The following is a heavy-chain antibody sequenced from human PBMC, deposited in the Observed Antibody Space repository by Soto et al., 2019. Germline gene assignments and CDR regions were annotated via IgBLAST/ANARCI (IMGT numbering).Heavy chain of an antibody. CDR1: GGTFRSYT. Sequence: QVQLVQSGAEVKKPGSSVKVSCKASGGTFRSYTISWVRQAPGQGLEWMGRIIPILGIANYAQKFQGRVTITADKSTSKAYMELSSLRSEDTAVYYCATGLVVDYDIDYWGQGTLVTVSS. CDR2: IIPILGIA. D-gene: IGHD2-15*01. J-gene: IGHJ4*02. CDR3: ATGLVVDYDIDY. V-gene: IGHV1-69*02.